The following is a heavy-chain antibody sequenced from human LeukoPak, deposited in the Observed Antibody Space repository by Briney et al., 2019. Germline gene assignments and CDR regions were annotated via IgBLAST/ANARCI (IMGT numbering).Heavy chain of an antibody. CDR1: GYTFTGYY. Sequence: ASVKVSFKASGYTFTGYYMHWVRQAPGQGLEWMGWINPKSGGTTYEQKFQGRVTMTRDTSTSTACMELSRLRSDDTAVYYCARGGEVCSSSSCYRGHDYWGQGTLVTVSS. D-gene: IGHD2-2*01. CDR3: ARGGEVCSSSSCYRGHDY. V-gene: IGHV1-2*02. J-gene: IGHJ4*02. CDR2: INPKSGGT.